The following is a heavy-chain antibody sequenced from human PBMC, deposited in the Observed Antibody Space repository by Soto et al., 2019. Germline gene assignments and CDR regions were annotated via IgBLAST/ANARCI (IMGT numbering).Heavy chain of an antibody. D-gene: IGHD3-22*01. V-gene: IGHV4-39*01. J-gene: IGHJ3*02. CDR1: GGSISSSSYY. CDR2: IYYSGST. Sequence: SETLSLTCTVSGGSISSSSYYWGWIRQPPGKGLEWIGSIYYSGSTYYNPSLKSRVAISVDTSKNQFSLKLSSVTAADTAVYYCARHLYYYDSSGYSDAFDIWGQGTMVTVS. CDR3: ARHLYYYDSSGYSDAFDI.